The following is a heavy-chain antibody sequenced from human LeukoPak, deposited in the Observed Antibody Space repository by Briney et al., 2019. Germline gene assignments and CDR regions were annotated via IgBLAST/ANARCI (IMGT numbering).Heavy chain of an antibody. CDR2: ISYDGSNK. CDR1: GFSFSNYW. V-gene: IGHV3-30-3*01. Sequence: GGSLRLSCTASGFSFSNYWMHWVRQAPGKGLEWVAVISYDGSNKYYADSVKGRFTISRDNSKNTLYLQMNSLRAEDTAVYYCARDRYSYGLGGAFDIWGQGTMVTASS. J-gene: IGHJ3*02. D-gene: IGHD5-18*01. CDR3: ARDRYSYGLGGAFDI.